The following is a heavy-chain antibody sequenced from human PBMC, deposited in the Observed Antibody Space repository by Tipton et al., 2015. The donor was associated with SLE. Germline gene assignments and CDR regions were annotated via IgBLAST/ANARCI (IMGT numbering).Heavy chain of an antibody. CDR3: AKGGTGKFDY. D-gene: IGHD7-27*01. V-gene: IGHV3-23*01. CDR1: GFTFSSYA. CDR2: ISGSDGRT. J-gene: IGHJ4*02. Sequence: GSLRLSCAASGFTFSSYAMSWVRQAPGKGLESVSAISGSDGRTYYADSVKGRFTISRDNSRNTLYLQMNSLRAEDTAVYYCAKGGTGKFDYWGQGALVTVSS.